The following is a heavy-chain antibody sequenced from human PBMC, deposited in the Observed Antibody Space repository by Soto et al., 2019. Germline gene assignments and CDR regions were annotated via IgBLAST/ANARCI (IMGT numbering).Heavy chain of an antibody. D-gene: IGHD6-13*01. J-gene: IGHJ4*02. Sequence: ASVKVSCKASGGTFSSYAISWVRQAPGQGLEWMGGIIPIFGTANYAQKFQGRVTITADKSTSTAYMELSSLRSEDTAVYYCARDREQQLVGNFDYWGQGTLVTVSS. CDR3: ARDREQQLVGNFDY. CDR2: IIPIFGTA. CDR1: GGTFSSYA. V-gene: IGHV1-69*06.